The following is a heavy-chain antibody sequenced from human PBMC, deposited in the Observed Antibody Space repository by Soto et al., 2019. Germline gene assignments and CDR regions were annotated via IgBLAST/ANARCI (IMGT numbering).Heavy chain of an antibody. Sequence: QVQLVQSGAEVKKPGASVKVSCKASGYTFTSYDINGVRQATGQGLEWMGWMNPNSGNTGYAQKFQGRVTMTRNTXXSTAYMELSSLRSEDTAVYYCARAGDSSGPSAFQHWGQGTLVTVSS. CDR2: MNPNSGNT. D-gene: IGHD3-22*01. CDR1: GYTFTSYD. J-gene: IGHJ1*01. V-gene: IGHV1-8*01. CDR3: ARAGDSSGPSAFQH.